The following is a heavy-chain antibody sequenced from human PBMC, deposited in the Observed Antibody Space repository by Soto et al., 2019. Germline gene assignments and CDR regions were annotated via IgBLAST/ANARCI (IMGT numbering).Heavy chain of an antibody. Sequence: PSETLSLTCTVSGGSISSSSYYWGWIRQPPGKGLEWIGSIYYSGSTYYNPSLKSRVTISVDTSKNQFSLKLSSVTAADTAVYYCARLRQGNFTMIVKNWGQGTLVTVSS. CDR3: ARLRQGNFTMIVKN. V-gene: IGHV4-39*01. CDR1: GGSISSSSYY. D-gene: IGHD3-22*01. J-gene: IGHJ4*02. CDR2: IYYSGST.